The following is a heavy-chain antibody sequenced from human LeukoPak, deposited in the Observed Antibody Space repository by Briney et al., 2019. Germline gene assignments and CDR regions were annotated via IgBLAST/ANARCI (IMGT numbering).Heavy chain of an antibody. Sequence: GGSLRLSCAASGFTFSNYAMNWVRQAPGKGLEWVSAISGSDDSPHYADSVKGRFTISRDNSKNTLYLQMDSLRADDTAVYYCASRPVPSLGPLDYWGQGTLVTVSS. J-gene: IGHJ4*02. CDR2: ISGSDDSP. CDR1: GFTFSNYA. D-gene: IGHD2-2*01. V-gene: IGHV3-23*01. CDR3: ASRPVPSLGPLDY.